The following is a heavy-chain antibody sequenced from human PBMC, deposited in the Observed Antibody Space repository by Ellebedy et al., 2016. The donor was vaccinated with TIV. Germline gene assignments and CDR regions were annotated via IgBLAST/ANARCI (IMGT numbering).Heavy chain of an antibody. CDR1: GLTFSSHG. V-gene: IGHV3-23*01. J-gene: IGHJ4*02. CDR2: LTASGDST. D-gene: IGHD3-9*01. Sequence: PGGSLRLSCAVSGLTFSSHGMSWVRQAPGKGLEWVSGLTASGDSTYYADSVKGRFTISRDNAKNSLYLQMNSLRDEDTAVYYCARELRLRYFDYDYWGQGTLVTVSS. CDR3: ARELRLRYFDYDY.